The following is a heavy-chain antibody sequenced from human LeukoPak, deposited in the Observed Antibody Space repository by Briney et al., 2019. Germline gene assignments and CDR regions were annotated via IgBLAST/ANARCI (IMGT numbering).Heavy chain of an antibody. V-gene: IGHV5-51*01. D-gene: IGHD2-15*01. CDR1: GYSFTSYY. CDR2: IYPGDSDT. CDR3: ARRPYCSGGSCYPADY. Sequence: GESLKISCKASGYSFTSYYIGWVRQMPGKGLEWMGIIYPGDSDTRYSPSFQGQVTISADKSISTAYLQWSSLKASDTAMYYCARRPYCSGGSCYPADYWGQGTLVTVSS. J-gene: IGHJ4*02.